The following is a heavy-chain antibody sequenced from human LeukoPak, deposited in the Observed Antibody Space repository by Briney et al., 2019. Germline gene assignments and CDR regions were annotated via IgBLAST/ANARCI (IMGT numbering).Heavy chain of an antibody. CDR3: VRRNYVSGRIDP. J-gene: IGHJ5*02. Sequence: SETLSLTCTVSGGSISRSDYLWAWVRQPPGKGLEWIGDFYYNGVTSYDPSLKSRVTISVDTSKNQFSLNLTSVTAADTAVYHCVRRNYVSGRIDPWGQGTLVTVSS. CDR2: FYYNGVT. V-gene: IGHV4-39*01. D-gene: IGHD3-16*01. CDR1: GGSISRSDYL.